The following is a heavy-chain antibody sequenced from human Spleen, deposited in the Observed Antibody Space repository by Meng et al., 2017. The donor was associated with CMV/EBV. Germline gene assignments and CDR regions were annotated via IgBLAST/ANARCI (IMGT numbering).Heavy chain of an antibody. J-gene: IGHJ4*02. CDR2: IYHSGST. CDR1: GGSRSSSHW. CDR3: AKRRIAAAGTLADDY. V-gene: IGHV4-4*02. D-gene: IGHD6-13*01. Sequence: SGGSRSSSHWGSWVRQPPGKGLEWIGEIYHSGSTNYNPSLKSRVTISVDKSKNQFSLKLSSVTAADTAVYYCAKRRIAAAGTLADDYWGQGTLVTVSS.